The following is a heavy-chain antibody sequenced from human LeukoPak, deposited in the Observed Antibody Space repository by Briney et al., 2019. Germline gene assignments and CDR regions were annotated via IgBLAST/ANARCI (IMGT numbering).Heavy chain of an antibody. CDR2: MNQDGSGK. J-gene: IGHJ4*02. V-gene: IGHV3-7*01. CDR3: ARDFGSSWYWFFLDY. Sequence: PGGSLRLACAASGFTFSNYWMTWVRQAPGKGLEWVANMNQDGSGKYYVDSVKGRFTISRDNAKNSLYLQMNSLRAEDTAVYYCARDFGSSWYWFFLDYWGQGTLVTVSS. D-gene: IGHD6-13*01. CDR1: GFTFSNYW.